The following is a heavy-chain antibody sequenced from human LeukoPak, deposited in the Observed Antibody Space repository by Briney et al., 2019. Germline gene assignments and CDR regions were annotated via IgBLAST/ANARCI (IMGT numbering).Heavy chain of an antibody. CDR2: MNPNTGNT. D-gene: IGHD2-2*01. J-gene: IGHJ4*02. Sequence: GASVKVSCKAPGYTFTNYDINWVRQATGQGLEWMGWMNPNTGNTGYAQKFQGRVTMTRNTSISTAYMELSSLRSEDTAIYYCARVNCSSTSCRSKFLDYWGQGTLVTVSS. V-gene: IGHV1-8*01. CDR1: GYTFTNYD. CDR3: ARVNCSSTSCRSKFLDY.